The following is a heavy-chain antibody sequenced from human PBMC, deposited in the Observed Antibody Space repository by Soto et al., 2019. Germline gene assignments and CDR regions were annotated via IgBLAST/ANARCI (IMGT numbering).Heavy chain of an antibody. D-gene: IGHD3-22*01. CDR2: IKSKTDGGTT. J-gene: IGHJ4*02. V-gene: IGHV3-15*01. CDR1: GFTFSNAW. Sequence: GGSLRLSCAASGFTFSNAWMSWVRQAPGKGLEWVGRIKSKTDGGTTDYAAPVKGRFTISRDDSKNTLYLQMNSLKTEDTAVYYCTRSWLRYDSSGYHDYFDYWGQGTLVTVSS. CDR3: TRSWLRYDSSGYHDYFDY.